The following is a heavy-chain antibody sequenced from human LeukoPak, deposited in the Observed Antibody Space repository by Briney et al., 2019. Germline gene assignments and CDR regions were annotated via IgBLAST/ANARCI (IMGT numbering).Heavy chain of an antibody. CDR2: ISSSGSTI. J-gene: IGHJ4*02. CDR3: ARGPSGYHNT. CDR1: GFTFSSYE. D-gene: IGHD5-12*01. Sequence: GRSLRLSCAASGFTFSSYEMNWVRQAPGKGLEWVSYISSSGSTIYYADSVKGRFTISRDNSKNTLYLQMNSLRAEDTAVYYCARGPSGYHNTGGQGTLVTVSS. V-gene: IGHV3-48*03.